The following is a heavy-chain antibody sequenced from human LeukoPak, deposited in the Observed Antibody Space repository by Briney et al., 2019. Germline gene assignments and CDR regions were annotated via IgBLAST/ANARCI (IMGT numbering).Heavy chain of an antibody. V-gene: IGHV1-18*01. CDR3: AKSNGYGLIDI. Sequence: ASVKVSCKASGYTFSSYGISWVRQAPGQGLEWMGWISAYNGNTDYAQKLQGRVTMTTDTSTSTAYMELRSLRSDDTAVYYCAKSNGYGLIDIWGQGTMVTVSS. CDR1: GYTFSSYG. D-gene: IGHD3-22*01. J-gene: IGHJ3*02. CDR2: ISAYNGNT.